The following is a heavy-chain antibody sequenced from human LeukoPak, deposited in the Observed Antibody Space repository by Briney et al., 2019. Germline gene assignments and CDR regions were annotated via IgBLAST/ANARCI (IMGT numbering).Heavy chain of an antibody. V-gene: IGHV3-23*01. CDR1: GFTFSSYA. CDR3: AKDRYSSNCQLDY. J-gene: IGHJ4*02. CDR2: ISDFGGRT. Sequence: GGSLRLSCAASGFTFSSYAMSWVRQAPGKGLEWVSSISDFGGRTYDADSVKGRFTISRDISKDTVYLQMNSLRTEDTAVYYCAKDRYSSNCQLDYWGQGTLVTVAS. D-gene: IGHD6-19*01.